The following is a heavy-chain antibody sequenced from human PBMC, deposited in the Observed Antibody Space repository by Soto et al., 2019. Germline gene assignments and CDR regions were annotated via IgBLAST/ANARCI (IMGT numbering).Heavy chain of an antibody. D-gene: IGHD2-15*01. CDR3: AREVVAATNWFDP. CDR1: GGSISSGGYS. V-gene: IGHV4-30-2*01. Sequence: KTSETLSLTCAVSGGSISSGGYSWSWIRQPPGKGLEWIGYIYHSGSTYYNPSLKSRVTISVDRSKNQFSLKLSSVTAADTAVYYCAREVVAATNWFDPWGQGTLVTVSS. CDR2: IYHSGST. J-gene: IGHJ5*02.